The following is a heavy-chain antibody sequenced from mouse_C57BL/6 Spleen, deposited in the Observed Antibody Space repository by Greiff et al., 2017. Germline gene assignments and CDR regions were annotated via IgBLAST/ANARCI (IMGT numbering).Heavy chain of an antibody. CDR1: GYTFTSYW. J-gene: IGHJ1*03. CDR3: TRSPLYDEYFDV. V-gene: IGHV1-5*01. Sequence: DVQLQESGTVLARPGASVKMSCKTSGYTFTSYWMHWVKQRPGQGLEWIGAIYPGNSDTSYNQKFKGKAKLTAVTSASTAYMELSSLTNEDSAVYYCTRSPLYDEYFDVWGTGTTVTVSS. CDR2: IYPGNSDT. D-gene: IGHD2-3*01.